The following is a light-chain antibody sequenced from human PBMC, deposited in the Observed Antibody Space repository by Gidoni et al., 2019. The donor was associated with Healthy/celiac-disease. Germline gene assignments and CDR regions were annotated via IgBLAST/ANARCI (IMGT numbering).Light chain of an antibody. CDR1: QSVSSSY. Sequence: EIVLTQSPGTLSLSPGERATLSCRASQSVSSSYLAWYQQKPGQAPRLLIYGASSRATGIPDRFSGSGSGTDFTLTISRLEPEDFAVYYCQQYGSSLGFGQXTKVEIK. CDR2: GAS. V-gene: IGKV3-20*01. J-gene: IGKJ1*01. CDR3: QQYGSSLG.